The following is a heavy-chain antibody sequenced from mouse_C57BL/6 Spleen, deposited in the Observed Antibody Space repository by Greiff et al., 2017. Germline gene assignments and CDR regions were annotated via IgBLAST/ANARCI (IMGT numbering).Heavy chain of an antibody. CDR2: IDPEDGET. D-gene: IGHD1-1*01. V-gene: IGHV14-2*01. CDR1: GFNITDYY. CDR3: AYNYYGSSYDFDY. J-gene: IGHJ2*01. Sequence: VQLQQSGAELVKPGASVKLSCTASGFNITDYYMHWVKQRTEQGLEWIGRIDPEDGETKYDPKFQGKATITADKSSNTAYLQLSSLTSEDTAVYYCAYNYYGSSYDFDYWGQGTTLTVSS.